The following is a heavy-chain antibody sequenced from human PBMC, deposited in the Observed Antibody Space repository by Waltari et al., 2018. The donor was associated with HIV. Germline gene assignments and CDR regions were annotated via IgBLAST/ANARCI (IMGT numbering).Heavy chain of an antibody. Sequence: EVLLVESGGGLVQPGGSLGLSCPASGFMFTSHWMSWVRQAPGKGLEWVANIKQDGSEKYYVDSVKGRFTISRDNAKNSLYLQMNSLRAEDTAMYYCATSRTFDYWGQGTLVTVSS. CDR1: GFMFTSHW. CDR2: IKQDGSEK. CDR3: ATSRTFDY. D-gene: IGHD2-2*01. V-gene: IGHV3-7*01. J-gene: IGHJ4*02.